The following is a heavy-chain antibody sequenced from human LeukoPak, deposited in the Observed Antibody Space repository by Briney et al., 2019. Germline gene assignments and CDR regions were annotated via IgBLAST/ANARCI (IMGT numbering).Heavy chain of an antibody. D-gene: IGHD4-17*01. J-gene: IGHJ4*02. Sequence: PGGSLRLSCAASGFTFSPYWMTWVRQAPGKGLEWVASIKQDGGEKYYVDSVKGRFTISRDTAKSSLYLQMNSLKIEDTAIYFCARDPDGDYDFDYWGQGTLVTVSS. CDR3: ARDPDGDYDFDY. CDR1: GFTFSPYW. CDR2: IKQDGGEK. V-gene: IGHV3-7*01.